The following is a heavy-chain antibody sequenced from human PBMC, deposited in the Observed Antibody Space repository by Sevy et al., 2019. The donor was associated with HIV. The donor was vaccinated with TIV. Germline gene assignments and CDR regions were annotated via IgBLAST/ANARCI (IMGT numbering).Heavy chain of an antibody. J-gene: IGHJ4*02. Sequence: GGSLRLSCAASGFTFSSYGMHWVRQAPGKGLEWVAVIWYDGSNKYYADSVKGRFTISRDNSKNTLYLQMNSLRAEDTAVYYCAGAGITGTTLVFSYLGQGTLVTVSS. CDR1: GFTFSSYG. CDR3: AGAGITGTTLVFSY. CDR2: IWYDGSNK. V-gene: IGHV3-33*01. D-gene: IGHD1-20*01.